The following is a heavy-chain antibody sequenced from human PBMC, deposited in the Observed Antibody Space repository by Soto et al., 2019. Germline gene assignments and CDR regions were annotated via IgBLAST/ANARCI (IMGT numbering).Heavy chain of an antibody. D-gene: IGHD6-19*01. V-gene: IGHV4-59*01. CDR3: ARGIAVAGTINNWFDP. CDR2: IYYSGST. CDR1: GGSISSYY. Sequence: QVQLQESGPGLVKPSETLSLTCTVSGGSISSYYWSWIRQPPGKGLEWIGYIYYSGSTNYNPSLKSRVTLSVDTSKNQFSLKLSAVTAADTAVYYCARGIAVAGTINNWFDPWGQGTLVTVAS. J-gene: IGHJ5*02.